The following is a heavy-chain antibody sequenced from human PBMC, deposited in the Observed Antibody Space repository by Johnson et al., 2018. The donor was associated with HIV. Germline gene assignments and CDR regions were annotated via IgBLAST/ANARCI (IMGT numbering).Heavy chain of an antibody. J-gene: IGHJ3*02. CDR3: AKDWGLFGKDAFDI. Sequence: VQLVESGGGLVKPGGSLRLSCAASGFTFSDYYMSWVRQAPGKGLEWVSVIYSGGSTYYADSVKGRFTISRDNSKNTLYLQMNSLRAEDTAVYYCAKDWGLFGKDAFDIWGQGTMVTVSS. D-gene: IGHD3-10*01. CDR2: IYSGGST. CDR1: GFTFSDYY. V-gene: IGHV3-66*02.